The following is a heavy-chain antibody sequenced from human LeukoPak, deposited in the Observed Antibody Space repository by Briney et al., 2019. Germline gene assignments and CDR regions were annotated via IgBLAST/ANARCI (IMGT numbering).Heavy chain of an antibody. J-gene: IGHJ5*02. Sequence: GGSLRLSCAASGFTFSSYAMSWVRQAPGKGLEWVSAISGSGGSTYYADSVKGRFTMSRDNSKNTLYLQMNSLRAEDTAVYYCAKDEGYGDFNWFDPWGQGTLVTVSS. CDR2: ISGSGGST. CDR1: GFTFSSYA. D-gene: IGHD4-17*01. V-gene: IGHV3-23*01. CDR3: AKDEGYGDFNWFDP.